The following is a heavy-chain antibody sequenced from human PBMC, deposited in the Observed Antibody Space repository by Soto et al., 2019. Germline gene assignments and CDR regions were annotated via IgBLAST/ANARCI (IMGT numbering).Heavy chain of an antibody. V-gene: IGHV3-30-3*01. CDR1: GFTFSSYA. Sequence: QVQLVESGGGVVQPGRSLRLSCAASGFTFSSYAMHWVRQAPGKGLEWVAVISYDGSNKYYADSVKGRFTISRDNSQNTLYLQMNSLRSEDTAVYYCARRRASSAFDIWGQGTMVTVSA. CDR3: ARRRASSAFDI. CDR2: ISYDGSNK. J-gene: IGHJ3*02. D-gene: IGHD6-6*01.